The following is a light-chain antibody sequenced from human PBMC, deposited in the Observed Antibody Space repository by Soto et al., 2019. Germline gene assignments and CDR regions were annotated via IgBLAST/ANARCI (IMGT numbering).Light chain of an antibody. CDR3: QQSSNSPMYT. V-gene: IGKV1-39*01. Sequence: DIQMTQSPSSLSASVGDRVTITCRASQSIASYLNWFQQKPGQAPRLLIYAASSLQSGVPSRFSGSGSGTDFTLTISSLQPEDFATYYCQQSSNSPMYTFGQGTKLYIK. CDR1: QSIASY. J-gene: IGKJ2*01. CDR2: AAS.